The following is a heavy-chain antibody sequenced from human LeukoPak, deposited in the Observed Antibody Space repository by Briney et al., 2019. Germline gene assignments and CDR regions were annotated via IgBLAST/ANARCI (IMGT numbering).Heavy chain of an antibody. Sequence: PGGSLRLSCAASGFTFSSYAMSWVRQAPGKGLEWVSAISGSGGSTYYADSVKGRFTISRDNSKNTLYLQMNSLRAEDTAVYYCAKDPYSGYQHYYFDYWGQGTLVTVSS. D-gene: IGHD3-22*01. V-gene: IGHV3-23*01. CDR1: GFTFSSYA. CDR2: ISGSGGST. CDR3: AKDPYSGYQHYYFDY. J-gene: IGHJ4*02.